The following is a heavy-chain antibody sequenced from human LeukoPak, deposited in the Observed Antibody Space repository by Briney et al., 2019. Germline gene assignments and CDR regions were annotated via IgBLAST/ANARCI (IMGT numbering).Heavy chain of an antibody. CDR3: AKGLLYGDYYDY. CDR2: ISYDGSNK. V-gene: IGHV3-30*18. CDR1: GFTFSSYG. D-gene: IGHD4-17*01. Sequence: PGRSLRLSCAASGFTFSSYGMHWVRQAPGKGLEWVAVISYDGSNKYYADSVKGRFTISRDNSKNTLYLQMNSLRAEDTAVYYCAKGLLYGDYYDYWGQGTLVTVSS. J-gene: IGHJ4*02.